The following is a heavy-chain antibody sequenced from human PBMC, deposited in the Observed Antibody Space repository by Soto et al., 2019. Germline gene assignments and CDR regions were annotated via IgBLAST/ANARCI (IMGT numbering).Heavy chain of an antibody. D-gene: IGHD6-13*01. V-gene: IGHV3-11*01. CDR1: GFTFSDYY. CDR3: ARERYSSSYSNWFDP. CDR2: ISSSGSTI. J-gene: IGHJ5*02. Sequence: LGGSLRLSCAASGFTFSDYYMSWIRQAPGKGLEWVSYISSSGSTIYYADSVKGRFTISRDNAKNSLYLQMNSLRAEDTAVYYCARERYSSSYSNWFDPWGQGTLVTVSS.